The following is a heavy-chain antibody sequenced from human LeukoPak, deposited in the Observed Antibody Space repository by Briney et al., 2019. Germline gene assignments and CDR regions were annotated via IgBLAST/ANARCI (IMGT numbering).Heavy chain of an antibody. D-gene: IGHD3-16*01. CDR2: IYPDDSDT. Sequence: GESLKISCKTSGYSFTSYWIGWVRQMPGKGLEWLGIIYPDDSDTRYSPSFQGQVTISADKSISTAYLQWSSLKASDTATYYCAKTQSHPVLGDAFDFWGQGTMVTVSS. CDR3: AKTQSHPVLGDAFDF. V-gene: IGHV5-51*01. J-gene: IGHJ3*01. CDR1: GYSFTSYW.